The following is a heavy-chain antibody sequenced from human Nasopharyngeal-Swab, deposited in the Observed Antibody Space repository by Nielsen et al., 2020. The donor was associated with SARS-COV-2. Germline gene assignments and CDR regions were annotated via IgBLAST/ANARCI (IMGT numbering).Heavy chain of an antibody. V-gene: IGHV3-13*04. CDR2: IGTAGDT. CDR1: GFTFSSYD. J-gene: IGHJ4*02. CDR3: ARGMVRGVIRAPFDY. Sequence: GGSLRLSCAASGFTFSSYDMHWVRQATGKGLEWVSAIGTAGDTYYPGSVKGRFTISRENAKNSLYLQMNSLSAGDTAVYYCARGMVRGVIRAPFDYWGQGTLVTVSS. D-gene: IGHD3-10*01.